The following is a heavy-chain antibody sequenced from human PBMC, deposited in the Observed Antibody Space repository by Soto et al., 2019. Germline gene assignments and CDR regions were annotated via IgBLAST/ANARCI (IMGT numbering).Heavy chain of an antibody. CDR2: IRSKANIYAT. CDR3: TRHSLNYYDSSGYYYFDY. Sequence: HWWSLGLSFASSGFTFSGSAMHWVRQASGKGLEWVGRIRSKANIYATAYAASVKGRFTISRDDSKNTAYLQMNSLKTEDTAVYYCTRHSLNYYDSSGYYYFDYWGQGTLVTVSS. J-gene: IGHJ4*02. D-gene: IGHD3-22*01. CDR1: GFTFSGSA. V-gene: IGHV3-73*01.